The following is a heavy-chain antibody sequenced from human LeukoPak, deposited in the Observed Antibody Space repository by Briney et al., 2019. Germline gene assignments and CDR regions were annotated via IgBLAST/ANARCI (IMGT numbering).Heavy chain of an antibody. CDR1: GYTFTNYA. V-gene: IGHV7-4-1*02. Sequence: ASVKVSCKASGYTFTNYAMNWVQQAPGQGLEWMGWINTNTGNPTYAQGFTGRLVFSLDTSVSTAYLQISSLKAADTALYYCARVKRAVTSTGEAFDIWGLGTMVTVSS. CDR3: ARVKRAVTSTGEAFDI. CDR2: INTNTGNP. D-gene: IGHD6-19*01. J-gene: IGHJ3*02.